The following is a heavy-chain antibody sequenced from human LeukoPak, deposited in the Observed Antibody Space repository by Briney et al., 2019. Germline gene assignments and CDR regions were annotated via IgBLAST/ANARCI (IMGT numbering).Heavy chain of an antibody. CDR1: GGPFSGFF. V-gene: IGHV4-34*01. J-gene: IGHJ5*02. CDR2: INHSGGT. D-gene: IGHD4/OR15-4a*01. Sequence: SETLSLTCANYGGPFSGFFWSWIRQPPGKGLEWIGEINHSGGTNYNPSLKSRVTISIDASKNQFSLKLTSVTAADTAVYYCARASSYVAAARYDPAWFGPWGQGAPVTVSS. CDR3: ARASSYVAAARYDPAWFGP.